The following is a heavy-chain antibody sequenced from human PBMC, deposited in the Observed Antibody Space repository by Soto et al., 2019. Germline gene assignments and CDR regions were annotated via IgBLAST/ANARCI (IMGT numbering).Heavy chain of an antibody. J-gene: IGHJ6*02. CDR1: GGSFSGYD. Sequence: SETLSLTGAVYGGSFSGYDWSWIRQPPGKGLEWIGEINHSGSTNYNPSLKSRVTISVDTSKNQFSLKLSSVTAADTAVYYCARIPTTKIYYSYGMDVWGQGTTVTVSS. CDR2: INHSGST. D-gene: IGHD1-1*01. CDR3: ARIPTTKIYYSYGMDV. V-gene: IGHV4-34*01.